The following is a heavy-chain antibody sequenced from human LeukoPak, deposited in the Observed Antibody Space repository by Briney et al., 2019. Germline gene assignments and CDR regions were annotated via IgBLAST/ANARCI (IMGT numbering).Heavy chain of an antibody. Sequence: WGSLRLSCAASGFTFSSYAMSWVRQAPGKGLEWVSAISGSGGSTYYADSVKGRFTISRDNSKNTLYLQMNSMRAEDTAVYYCAKVSLYYSDSSGFDYWGQGTLVTVPS. D-gene: IGHD3-22*01. CDR1: GFTFSSYA. J-gene: IGHJ4*02. CDR2: ISGSGGST. CDR3: AKVSLYYSDSSGFDY. V-gene: IGHV3-23*01.